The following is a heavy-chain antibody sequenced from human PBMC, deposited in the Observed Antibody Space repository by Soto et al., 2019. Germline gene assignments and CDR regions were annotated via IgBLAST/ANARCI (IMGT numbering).Heavy chain of an antibody. CDR3: AHRVLRTVFGLVTTTAIYFDF. CDR2: IYWDDDK. Sequence: QITLNESGPTVVRPTEPLTLTCRFSGFSLTTSGVGVGWVRQSPGKAPEWLAHIYWDDDKRYSESLKSRLTITKDTSKNPVVLTVANLDPTDTATYYCAHRVLRTVFGLVTTTAIYFDFWGQGTPVAVSS. D-gene: IGHD3-3*01. V-gene: IGHV2-5*02. CDR1: GFSLTTSGVG. J-gene: IGHJ4*02.